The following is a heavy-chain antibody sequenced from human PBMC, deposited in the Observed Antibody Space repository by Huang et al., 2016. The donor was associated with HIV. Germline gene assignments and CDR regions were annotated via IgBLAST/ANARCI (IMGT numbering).Heavy chain of an antibody. J-gene: IGHJ4*02. CDR2: RNPNTGNT. D-gene: IGHD4-17*01. CDR3: ARSAYGDLDY. V-gene: IGHV1-8*02. CDR1: GYTFTNYD. Sequence: QVHLVQSGAEVKKPGASVKVSCKASGYTFTNYDINWVRQAPGGGLEWMGWRNPNTGNTGFEQSFQGRVTMTRKTSITTAYMELTSLTSEDTAVYYCARSAYGDLDYWGLGTLVIVSS.